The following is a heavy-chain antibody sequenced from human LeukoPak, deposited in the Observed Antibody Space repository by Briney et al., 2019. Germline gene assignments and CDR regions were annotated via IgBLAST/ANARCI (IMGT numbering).Heavy chain of an antibody. CDR2: IIPILGIA. V-gene: IGHV1-69*04. J-gene: IGHJ5*02. D-gene: IGHD3-22*01. CDR3: ASQDDRRWFDP. Sequence: ASVKVSCKAYGGTFSSYAISWVRQAPGQGLEWMGRIIPILGIANYAQKFQGRVTITADKSTSTAYMELSSLRSEDTAVYYCASQDDRRWFDPWGQGTLVTVSS. CDR1: GGTFSSYA.